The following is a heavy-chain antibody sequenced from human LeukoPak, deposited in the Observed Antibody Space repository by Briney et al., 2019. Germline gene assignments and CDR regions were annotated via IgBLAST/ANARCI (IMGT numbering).Heavy chain of an antibody. J-gene: IGHJ5*02. CDR3: AREFRKGWDWFDP. CDR1: GYTFTSYD. V-gene: IGHV1-8*03. CDR2: MNPNSGNT. D-gene: IGHD1-26*01. Sequence: ASVKVSCKASGYTFTSYDINWVRQATGQGLEWMGWMNPNSGNTGYAQKFQGRVTITRNTSISTAYMELSSLRSEDTAVYYCAREFRKGWDWFDPWGQGTLVTVSS.